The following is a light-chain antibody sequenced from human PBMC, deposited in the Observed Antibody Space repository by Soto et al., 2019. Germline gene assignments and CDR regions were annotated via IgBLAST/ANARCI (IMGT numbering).Light chain of an antibody. CDR1: QGIANY. CDR3: QKYNGAPFT. V-gene: IGKV1-27*01. CDR2: AAS. J-gene: IGKJ3*01. Sequence: DIQMTQSPSSLSASVGDRVTITCRASQGIANYLAWYQQKPGKVPKLLIYAASTLEPGVPSRFSGSGFGTDFTFSKGSLHLEDFATYYCQKYNGAPFTFGPGTKLEIK.